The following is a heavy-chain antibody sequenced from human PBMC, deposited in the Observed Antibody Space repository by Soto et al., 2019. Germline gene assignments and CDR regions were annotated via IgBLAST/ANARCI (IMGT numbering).Heavy chain of an antibody. CDR2: IIPIFGTA. CDR1: GGTFSSYV. V-gene: IGHV1-69*13. Sequence: SVKVSCKASGGTFSSYVISWVRQAPGQGLEWMGGIIPIFGTANYAQKFQGRVTITADESTSTAYMELSSLRSEDTAVYYCARESYEDIVVVTAILNRAPLTSGFDYWGQGTLVTVSS. D-gene: IGHD2-21*02. J-gene: IGHJ4*02. CDR3: ARESYEDIVVVTAILNRAPLTSGFDY.